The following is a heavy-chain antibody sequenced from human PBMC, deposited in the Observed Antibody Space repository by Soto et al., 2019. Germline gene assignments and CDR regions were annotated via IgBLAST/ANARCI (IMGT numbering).Heavy chain of an antibody. Sequence: SETLSLTCTVSGGSISSYYWTWIRQPPGKGLEWIGYIYYSGSTNYNPALKSRATIPIDTSKNQFSLNLTSVTAADTAVYYCARLTSGWYSYWGRGTLVTVSS. CDR1: GGSISSYY. J-gene: IGHJ4*02. D-gene: IGHD6-19*01. V-gene: IGHV4-59*08. CDR2: IYYSGST. CDR3: ARLTSGWYSY.